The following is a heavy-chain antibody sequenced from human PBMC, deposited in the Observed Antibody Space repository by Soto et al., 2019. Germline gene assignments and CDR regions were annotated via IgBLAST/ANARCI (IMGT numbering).Heavy chain of an antibody. CDR1: GDSVSSNSAA. CDR3: AREGAAAGRGYYYYYGMDV. CDR2: TYYRSKWYN. D-gene: IGHD6-13*01. Sequence: SQTLSLTCAISGDSVSSNSAAWNWIRQSPSRGLEWLGRTYYRSKWYNDYAVSVKSRITINPDTSKNQFSLQLNSVTPEDTAVYYCAREGAAAGRGYYYYYGMDVWGQGTTVTVS. V-gene: IGHV6-1*01. J-gene: IGHJ6*02.